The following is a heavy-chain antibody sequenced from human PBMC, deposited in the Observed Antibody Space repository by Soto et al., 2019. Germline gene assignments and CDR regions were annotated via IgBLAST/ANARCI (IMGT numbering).Heavy chain of an antibody. CDR1: GGSISGGDYY. Sequence: TSETLCLTCTVSGGSISGGDYYWSWIRQPPGKGLEWIGYIYYSGSTYYNPSLKSRFTISRDTSKNTLYLQMNSLRAEDTAVYYCVQTTGWPGFDFWGQGTLVTVS. V-gene: IGHV4-30-4*01. J-gene: IGHJ4*02. D-gene: IGHD6-19*01. CDR3: VQTTGWPGFDF. CDR2: IYYSGST.